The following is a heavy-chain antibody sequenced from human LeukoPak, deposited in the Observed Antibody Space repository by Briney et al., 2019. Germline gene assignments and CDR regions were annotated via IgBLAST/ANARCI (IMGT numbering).Heavy chain of an antibody. J-gene: IGHJ4*02. CDR1: GFTFSDYY. V-gene: IGHV4-59*08. D-gene: IGHD2-21*01. Sequence: GSLRLSCAASGFTFSDYYMSWIRQPPGKGLEWMGYIYYSGSTNYNPSLKSRVTISVDTSKNQFSLRVSSVTAADTAVYYCARHLNNCGDDCYIFDYWGQGTLVTVSS. CDR2: IYYSGST. CDR3: ARHLNNCGDDCYIFDY.